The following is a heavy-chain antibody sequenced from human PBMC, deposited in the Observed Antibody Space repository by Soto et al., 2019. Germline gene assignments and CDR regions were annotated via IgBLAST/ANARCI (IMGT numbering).Heavy chain of an antibody. CDR1: GVSISSDKW. CDR2: IHHSGRS. J-gene: IGHJ4*02. Sequence: QVQLQVSGPGLVKPSGTLSLTCAVSGVSISSDKWWSWVRQPPGKGLEWIGEIHHSGRSNYNPSLKSRVAISVDKSKNQFSLKLSSVTAADTAVYYCARGGDWKFDYWGQGTLGTVSS. V-gene: IGHV4-4*02. D-gene: IGHD2-21*02. CDR3: ARGGDWKFDY.